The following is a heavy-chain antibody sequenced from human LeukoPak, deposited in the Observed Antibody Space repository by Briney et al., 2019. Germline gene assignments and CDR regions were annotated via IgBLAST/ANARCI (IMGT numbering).Heavy chain of an antibody. Sequence: PSEPQSLPCTVSGGSLSRYYPSWIRQPPGKGLEWIGYIYYSGSTNYNPSLKSRVTISVYTSKNQFSLKLSAVTAADTAVYYCGAGGPTYYFDYWGQGTLVTVSS. J-gene: IGHJ4*02. CDR2: IYYSGST. D-gene: IGHD3-10*01. CDR1: GGSLSRYY. V-gene: IGHV4-59*01. CDR3: GAGGPTYYFDY.